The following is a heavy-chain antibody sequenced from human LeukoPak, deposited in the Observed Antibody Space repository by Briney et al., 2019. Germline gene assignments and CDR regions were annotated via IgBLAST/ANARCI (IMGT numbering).Heavy chain of an antibody. D-gene: IGHD6-19*01. CDR2: MNPNSGNT. J-gene: IGHJ5*02. CDR1: GYTFTSYD. CDR3: ARVYSSGWYQNWFDP. V-gene: IGHV1-8*01. Sequence: ASVKVSCKASGYTFTSYDINWVRQATGQGLEWMGWMNPNSGNTSYAQKFQGRVTMTRNTSISTAYMELSSLRSEDTAVYYCARVYSSGWYQNWFDPWGQGTLVTVSS.